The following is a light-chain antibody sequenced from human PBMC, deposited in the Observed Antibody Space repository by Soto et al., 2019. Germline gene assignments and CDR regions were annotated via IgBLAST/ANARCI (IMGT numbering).Light chain of an antibody. CDR3: QSADNSGAYMV. Sequence: SYELTQPPSVSLSPGQTASINCSGDALPNQYAYWYQQMPGQAPLLVIYKATGRPSGIPERFSGSSSGTTVTLTISGVQAEDEADYYCQSADNSGAYMVFGGGTQLTVL. J-gene: IGLJ2*01. CDR2: KAT. CDR1: ALPNQY. V-gene: IGLV3-25*03.